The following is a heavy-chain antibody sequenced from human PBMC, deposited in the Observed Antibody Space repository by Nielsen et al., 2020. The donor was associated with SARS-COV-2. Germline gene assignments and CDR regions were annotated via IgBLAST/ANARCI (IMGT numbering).Heavy chain of an antibody. Sequence: SLKISCAASGFTFDDYAMHWVRQAPGKGLEWVSGISWNSGSIGYADSVKGRFTISRDNAKNSLYLQMNSLRAEDTALYYCAKLSTYYYDSSGSDYWGQGTLVTVSS. J-gene: IGHJ4*02. CDR1: GFTFDDYA. V-gene: IGHV3-9*01. CDR3: AKLSTYYYDSSGSDY. D-gene: IGHD3-22*01. CDR2: ISWNSGSI.